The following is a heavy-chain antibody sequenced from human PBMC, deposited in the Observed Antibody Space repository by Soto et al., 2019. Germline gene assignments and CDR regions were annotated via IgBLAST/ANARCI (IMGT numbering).Heavy chain of an antibody. V-gene: IGHV3-48*02. CDR1: GFSVSNYG. CDR3: GRGDYRGWDFGS. CDR2: ISGNGTNK. D-gene: IGHD3-3*01. Sequence: EVQLVESGGDLVQSGGSLRLSCAASGFSVSNYGMSWVRQAPGKGLEWVSYISGNGTNKYYADSMKGRITSSRDNDKKSLYQQVNSLGDEDTAVYYCGRGDYRGWDFGSWGQGTLVTVSS. J-gene: IGHJ5*01.